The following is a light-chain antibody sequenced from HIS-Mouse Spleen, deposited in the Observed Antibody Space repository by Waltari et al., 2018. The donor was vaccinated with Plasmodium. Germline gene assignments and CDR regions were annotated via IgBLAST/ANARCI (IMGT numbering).Light chain of an antibody. J-gene: IGLJ1*01. Sequence: QSALTQPRSVSGSPGQSVTIPCTRTRSDLGGYNSLSWYQQQPGKAPKLMIYDVSKRPSGVPDRFSGSKSGNTASLTISGLQAEDEADYYCCSYAGSYTYVFGTGTKVTVL. CDR2: DVS. CDR1: RSDLGGYNS. V-gene: IGLV2-11*01. CDR3: CSYAGSYTYV.